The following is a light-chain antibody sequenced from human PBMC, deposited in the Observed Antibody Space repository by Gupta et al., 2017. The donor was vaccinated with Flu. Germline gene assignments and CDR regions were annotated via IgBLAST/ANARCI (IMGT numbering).Light chain of an antibody. CDR3: SSGDSSGTSWM. V-gene: IGLV3-25*03. Sequence: MTRVCCGRNRFLNQYDYWSRQQPGQGPVLVLYRDDVGPPVIPVRFCGSSSGTATTVAMSGFQAEDEADYYCSSGDSSGTSWMFGGGTKMTVL. CDR2: RDD. CDR1: RFLNQY. J-gene: IGLJ3*02.